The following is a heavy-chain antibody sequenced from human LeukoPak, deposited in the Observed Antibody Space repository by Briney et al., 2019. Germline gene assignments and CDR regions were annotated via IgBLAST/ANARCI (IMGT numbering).Heavy chain of an antibody. J-gene: IGHJ6*02. CDR1: GYTFTGYY. V-gene: IGHV1-2*04. D-gene: IGHD3-16*01. CDR2: INPNSGGT. CDR3: ATRAGGGPKPDYYYYGMDV. Sequence: ASVKVSCKASGYTFTGYYMHWVRQTPGQGLEWMGWINPNSGGTNYAQKFQGWVTMTRDTSISTAYMELSRLRSDDTAVYYCATRAGGGPKPDYYYYGMDVWGQGTTVTVSS.